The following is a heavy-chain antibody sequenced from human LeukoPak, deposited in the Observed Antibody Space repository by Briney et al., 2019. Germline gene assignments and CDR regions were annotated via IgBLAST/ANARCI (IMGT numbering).Heavy chain of an antibody. CDR2: ISGSGGST. D-gene: IGHD3-22*01. CDR3: AKGTYYYDSSGYYFIRYYYYYGMDV. J-gene: IGHJ6*02. Sequence: GGSLRLSCAASGFTFSSSAMSWVRQAPGKGLEWVSAISGSGGSTYYADSVKGRFTISRDNSKNTLYLQMNSLRAEDTAVYYCAKGTYYYDSSGYYFIRYYYYYGMDVWGQGTTVTVSS. V-gene: IGHV3-23*01. CDR1: GFTFSSSA.